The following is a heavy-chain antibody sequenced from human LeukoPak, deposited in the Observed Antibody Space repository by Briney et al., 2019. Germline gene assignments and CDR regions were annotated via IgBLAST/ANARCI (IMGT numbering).Heavy chain of an antibody. CDR1: GFAPSKDW. Sequence: PGGSLRLSCVASGFAPSKDWMHWVRQVPGEGLEWVSGISTDGRTTGYGDSVKGRFTISRDNAKNTLFLEMNNLKDEDTAVYYCASFGQQWLESYWGLGTLVTVSS. V-gene: IGHV3-74*01. J-gene: IGHJ4*02. CDR2: ISTDGRTT. CDR3: ASFGQQWLESY. D-gene: IGHD6-19*01.